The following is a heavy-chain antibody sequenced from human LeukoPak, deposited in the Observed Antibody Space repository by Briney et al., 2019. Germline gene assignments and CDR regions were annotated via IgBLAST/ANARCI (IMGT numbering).Heavy chain of an antibody. Sequence: GKSLRLSCAASGFTFSSYAMHWVRQAPGKGLEWVAVISYDGSNKYYADSVKGRFTISRDNSKNTLYLQMNSLRAEDTAVYYCARELGYCSGGSCRGMDVWGQGTTVTVSS. V-gene: IGHV3-30-3*01. CDR1: GFTFSSYA. CDR2: ISYDGSNK. CDR3: ARELGYCSGGSCRGMDV. J-gene: IGHJ6*02. D-gene: IGHD2-15*01.